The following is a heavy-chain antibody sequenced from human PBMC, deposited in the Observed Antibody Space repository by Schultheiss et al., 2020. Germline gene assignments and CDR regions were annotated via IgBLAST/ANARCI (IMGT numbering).Heavy chain of an antibody. V-gene: IGHV4-59*02. CDR2: IYYSGST. CDR3: ARDRGGWFDP. CDR1: GVLGSSYY. J-gene: IGHJ5*02. D-gene: IGHD3-3*01. Sequence: LSLTCTVSGVLGSSYYWSWIRQPPGMGLEWIGYIYYSGSTNYNPSLKSRVTISVDTSKNQFSLKLSSVTAADTAVYYCARDRGGWFDPWGQGTLVTVSS.